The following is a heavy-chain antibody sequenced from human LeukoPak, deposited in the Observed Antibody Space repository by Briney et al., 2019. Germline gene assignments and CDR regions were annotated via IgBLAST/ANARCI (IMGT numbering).Heavy chain of an antibody. CDR3: ARHPAIAAAGTRYNWFDP. D-gene: IGHD6-13*01. CDR2: IYYSGST. J-gene: IGHJ5*02. CDR1: GGSISSYY. V-gene: IGHV4-59*08. Sequence: SETLSLTCTVSGGSISSYYWSWIRQPPGKGLEWIGYIYYSGSTNYNPSLKSRVTISVDTSKNQFSLKLSSVTAADTAVYYCARHPAIAAAGTRYNWFDPWGQGTLVTVSS.